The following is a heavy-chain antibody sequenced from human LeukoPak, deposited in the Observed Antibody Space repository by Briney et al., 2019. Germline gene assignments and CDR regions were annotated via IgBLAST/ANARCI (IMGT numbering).Heavy chain of an antibody. CDR3: ARGGGGWRRAHRTFDY. CDR2: INHSGST. V-gene: IGHV4-34*01. Sequence: PDTLSLTCALYVGSFSVYYWSCIPHTPGKGLEGLGEINHSGSTNYNPSLKSRVTISVDTSKNQFSLKLSSLTAADTAVYYCARGGGGWRRAHRTFDYWGQGTLVTVSS. D-gene: IGHD5-12*01. CDR1: VGSFSVYY. J-gene: IGHJ4*02.